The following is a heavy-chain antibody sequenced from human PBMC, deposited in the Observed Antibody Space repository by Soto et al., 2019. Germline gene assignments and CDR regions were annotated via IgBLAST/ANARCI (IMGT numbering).Heavy chain of an antibody. CDR2: INHSGST. Sequence: SETLSLTCAVYGGSFSGYYWSWIRQPPWKGLEWIGEINHSGSTNYNPSLKSRVTISVDTSKNQFSLKLSSVTAADTAVYYCARSSGYCSSTSCTEKTRTSWFDSWGQGTLVTVSS. J-gene: IGHJ5*01. CDR1: GGSFSGYY. CDR3: ARSSGYCSSTSCTEKTRTSWFDS. D-gene: IGHD2-2*01. V-gene: IGHV4-34*01.